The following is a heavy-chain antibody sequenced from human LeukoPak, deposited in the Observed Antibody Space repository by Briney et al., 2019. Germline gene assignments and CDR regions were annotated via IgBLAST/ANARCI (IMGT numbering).Heavy chain of an antibody. V-gene: IGHV1-2*02. J-gene: IGHJ5*02. D-gene: IGHD2-2*02. CDR1: GYTFTGYY. CDR2: INPNSGGT. Sequence: ASVKVSCKASGYTFTGYYMHWVRQAPGQGLEWMGWINPNSGGTNYAQKFQGRVTMTRDTSISTAYMELSRLRSDDTAAYYCARPQLLYSNWFDPWGQGTLVTVSS. CDR3: ARPQLLYSNWFDP.